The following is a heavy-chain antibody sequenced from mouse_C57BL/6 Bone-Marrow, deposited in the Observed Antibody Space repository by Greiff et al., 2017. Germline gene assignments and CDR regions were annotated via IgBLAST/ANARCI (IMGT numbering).Heavy chain of an antibody. CDR2: VDPENGDT. CDR3: TSLLLLDY. CDR1: GFNIKDDY. J-gene: IGHJ2*01. V-gene: IGHV14-4*01. Sequence: LVESGAELVRPGASVKLSCTASGFNIKDDYMHWVKQRPEQGLEWIGWVDPENGDTEYASKFQGKATITADTSSNTAYLQLSSLTSEDTAVYYCTSLLLLDYWGQGTTLTVSS. D-gene: IGHD1-1*01.